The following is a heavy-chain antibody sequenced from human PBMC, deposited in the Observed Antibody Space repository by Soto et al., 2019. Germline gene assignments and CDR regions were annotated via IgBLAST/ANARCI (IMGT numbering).Heavy chain of an antibody. J-gene: IGHJ5*02. CDR2: IYYSGST. D-gene: IGHD3-9*01. Sequence: PSETLSLTCTVSGGSISSYYWSWIRQPPGKGLEWIGYIYYSGSTNYNPSLKSRVTISVDTSKNQFSLKLSSVTAADTAVYYCAREYYYILTGLYNWFDLWGQGTLVTVSS. V-gene: IGHV4-59*01. CDR1: GGSISSYY. CDR3: AREYYYILTGLYNWFDL.